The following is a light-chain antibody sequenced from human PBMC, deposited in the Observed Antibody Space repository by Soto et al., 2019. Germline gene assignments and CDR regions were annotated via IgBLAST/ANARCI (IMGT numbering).Light chain of an antibody. J-gene: IGLJ2*01. CDR2: DVS. CDR3: CSYAGRFKLI. CDR1: SSNVGSYNF. Sequence: QSALTQPRSVSGSPGQSVTISCTGTSSNVGSYNFVSWYQQHPDKAPKFLIYDVSRRPSGVPDRFSGSRSGNTASLTISGLQAEDEADYYCCSYAGRFKLIFGGGTKLTVL. V-gene: IGLV2-11*01.